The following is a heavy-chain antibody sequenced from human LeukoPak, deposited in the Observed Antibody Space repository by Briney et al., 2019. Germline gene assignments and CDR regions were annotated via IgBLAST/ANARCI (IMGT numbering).Heavy chain of an antibody. V-gene: IGHV4-30-4*08. D-gene: IGHD3-22*01. J-gene: IGHJ3*02. CDR1: GGSISSGDYF. CDR2: IYYSGST. Sequence: PSETLSLTXTVSGGSISSGDYFWSWIRQPPGKGLEWIGYIYYSGSTYYNPSLKSRVTISVDTSKNQFSLKLSSVTAADTAVYYCARDTFDSRAFDIWGQGTMVTVSS. CDR3: ARDTFDSRAFDI.